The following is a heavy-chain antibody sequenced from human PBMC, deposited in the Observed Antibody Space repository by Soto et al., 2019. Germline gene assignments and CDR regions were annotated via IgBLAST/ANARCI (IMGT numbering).Heavy chain of an antibody. Sequence: QVQLVESGGDVVQPGRSLRLSCAASGFTFSSYGMHWVRQAPGKGLEWVAGMSNDGTNKYYTDSVKGRFTISRDNSNNTLYLQMNSLRAEDTAVYYCAKGKYSTSSTFDYWGQGTLVIVFS. CDR3: AKGKYSTSSTFDY. CDR2: MSNDGTNK. J-gene: IGHJ4*02. CDR1: GFTFSSYG. D-gene: IGHD6-6*01. V-gene: IGHV3-30*18.